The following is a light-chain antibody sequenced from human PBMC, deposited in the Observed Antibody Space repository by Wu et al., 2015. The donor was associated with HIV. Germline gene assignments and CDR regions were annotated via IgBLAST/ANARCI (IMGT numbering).Light chain of an antibody. Sequence: EIALTQSPGTLSLSPGERATLSCRASQNIVTGNLAWYQQKPGQAPRLLIYGASSRATGIPDRFSGSGSGTDFTLTISRLEPEDFAVYYCQQYGSSPPITFGQGTRLEIK. CDR2: GAS. V-gene: IGKV3-20*01. CDR3: QQYGSSPPIT. CDR1: QNIVTGN. J-gene: IGKJ5*01.